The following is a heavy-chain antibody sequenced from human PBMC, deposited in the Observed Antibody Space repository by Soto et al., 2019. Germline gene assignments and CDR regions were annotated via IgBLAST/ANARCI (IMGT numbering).Heavy chain of an antibody. J-gene: IGHJ4*02. CDR2: IYYSGST. CDR1: GGSISSSSYY. Sequence: SETLSLTCTVSGGSISSSSYYWGWISQPPGKGLEWIGSIYYSGSTYYNPSFKSRVTISVDTSKNQFSLKLSSVTAADTAVYYCARHYDILTGLDYWGQGTLVTVS. V-gene: IGHV4-39*01. CDR3: ARHYDILTGLDY. D-gene: IGHD3-9*01.